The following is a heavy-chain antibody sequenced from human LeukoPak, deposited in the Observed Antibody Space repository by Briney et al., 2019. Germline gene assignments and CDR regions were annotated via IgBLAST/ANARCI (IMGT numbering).Heavy chain of an antibody. J-gene: IGHJ4*02. V-gene: IGHV3-30-3*01. D-gene: IGHD3-10*01. CDR1: GFTFSSYA. CDR3: ASARPVTYGSGSQLGVMAY. CDR2: ISYDGSNE. Sequence: PGGSLRLSCAASGFTFSSYAMHWVRQAPGKGLEWVAVISYDGSNEYYADSVKGRFTISRDNSKNTLYLQMNSLRAEDTAVYNCASARPVTYGSGSQLGVMAYWGQGTLVTVSS.